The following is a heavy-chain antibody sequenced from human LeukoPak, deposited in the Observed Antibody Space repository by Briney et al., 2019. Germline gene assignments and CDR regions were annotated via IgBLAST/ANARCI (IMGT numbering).Heavy chain of an antibody. CDR1: GFLVSNYY. J-gene: IGHJ4*01. D-gene: IGHD1-26*01. CDR2: IYSGAGT. Sequence: GGSLRLSCAASGFLVSNYYMSWVRQAPGKGLEWVSVIYSGAGTYYADSVKGRFTISRDNSRNTLYLQMNSLRAEDTAVYFCARDSSGPSYWGQGTLVTVSS. V-gene: IGHV3-53*01. CDR3: ARDSSGPSY.